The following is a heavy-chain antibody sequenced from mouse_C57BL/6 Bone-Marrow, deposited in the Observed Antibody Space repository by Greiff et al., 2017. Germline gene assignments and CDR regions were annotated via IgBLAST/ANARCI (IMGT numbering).Heavy chain of an antibody. Sequence: QVQLQQPGAELVMPGASVKLSCKASGYTFTSYWMHWVKQRPGQGLEWIGEIDPSDSYTNYNQKFKGNSTLTVDKYSITSYIQVSSLTSEDSAVYFCAREGGYGYADWYFDVWGTGTTVTVSS. CDR3: AREGGYGYADWYFDV. D-gene: IGHD2-2*01. CDR1: GYTFTSYW. CDR2: IDPSDSYT. J-gene: IGHJ1*03. V-gene: IGHV1-69*01.